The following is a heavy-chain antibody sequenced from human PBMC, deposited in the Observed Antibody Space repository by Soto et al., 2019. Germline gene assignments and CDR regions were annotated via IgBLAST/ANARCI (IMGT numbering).Heavy chain of an antibody. CDR1: GFTFSSYW. J-gene: IGHJ3*02. V-gene: IGHV3-7*04. Sequence: GGSLRLSCAASGFTFSSYWMSWVRQAPGKGLEWVANIKQDGSEKYYVDSVKGRFTISRDNAKNSLYLQMNSLRAEDTAVYYCARGKRFLEYRFNDAFDIWGQGTMVTVSS. D-gene: IGHD3-3*01. CDR2: IKQDGSEK. CDR3: ARGKRFLEYRFNDAFDI.